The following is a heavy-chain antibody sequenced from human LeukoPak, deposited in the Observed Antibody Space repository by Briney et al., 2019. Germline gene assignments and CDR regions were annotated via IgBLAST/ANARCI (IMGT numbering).Heavy chain of an antibody. J-gene: IGHJ5*02. CDR1: GGSISSSSYY. CDR2: IYYSGST. V-gene: IGHV4-39*01. Sequence: SETLSLTCTVSGGSISSSSYYWGWIRQPPGKGLEWIGSIYYSGSTYYNPSLKSRVTISVDTSKNQFSLKLSSVTAADTAVYYCASPWGYYYGSGYPGGFDPWGQGTLVTVSS. D-gene: IGHD3-10*01. CDR3: ASPWGYYYGSGYPGGFDP.